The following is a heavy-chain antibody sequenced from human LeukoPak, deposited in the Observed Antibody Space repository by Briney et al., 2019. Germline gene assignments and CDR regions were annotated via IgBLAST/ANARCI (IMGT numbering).Heavy chain of an antibody. Sequence: WETLTLTCAVYGCSFNDYYWNWVRQPPGKGLEWIGDINTRGDTNSTPSPKSRVTIFVDSSKNQFSLTLTSMIAADTAIYYCARGQVPAARGYNWFDPWGQGTLVTVSS. CDR2: INTRGDT. V-gene: IGHV4-34*01. D-gene: IGHD2-2*01. J-gene: IGHJ5*02. CDR3: ARGQVPAARGYNWFDP. CDR1: GCSFNDYY.